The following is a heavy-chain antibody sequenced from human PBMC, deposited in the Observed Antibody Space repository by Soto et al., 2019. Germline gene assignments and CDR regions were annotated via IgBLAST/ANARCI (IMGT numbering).Heavy chain of an antibody. CDR1: GFNFRLYP. V-gene: IGHV3-23*01. CDR3: AKAHTFRFYYFTGGDY. D-gene: IGHD3-22*01. Sequence: EVQLLESGGGLVQPGGSLRLSCGASGFNFRLYPMAWVRQAPGKGLEWVSSISGSGGSTFYADSVKGRFTISRDNSKNTLYLQMDTLRAGDSAVYYCAKAHTFRFYYFTGGDYWGQGTQVTVSS. J-gene: IGHJ4*02. CDR2: ISGSGGST.